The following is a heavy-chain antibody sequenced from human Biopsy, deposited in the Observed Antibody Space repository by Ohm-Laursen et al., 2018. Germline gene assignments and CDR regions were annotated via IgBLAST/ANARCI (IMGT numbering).Heavy chain of an antibody. D-gene: IGHD1-26*01. J-gene: IGHJ6*02. V-gene: IGHV3-30*03. Sequence: SSLRLSCSASGFSFSSYGMHWVRQAPGKGLEWVAVISDDGRNKYYIDSVRGRFTISRDNSRNTVYLQMNSLRAEDTAIYYCARGPIVGSKADGMDVWGQGTTVTVSS. CDR2: ISDDGRNK. CDR1: GFSFSSYG. CDR3: ARGPIVGSKADGMDV.